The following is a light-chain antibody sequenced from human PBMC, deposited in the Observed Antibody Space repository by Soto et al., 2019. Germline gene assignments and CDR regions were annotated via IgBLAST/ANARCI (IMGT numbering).Light chain of an antibody. CDR3: AAWDGSLSGWV. Sequence: VLTQPPSASGTPGQGVTISCSGSNSNIGNNYVYWYHQLPGTAPKLLIYTDNQRPSGVPDRFSGSKSGTSASLAISGLRSEDAADYYCAAWDGSLSGWVFGGGTKVTVL. CDR2: TDN. CDR1: NSNIGNNY. J-gene: IGLJ3*02. V-gene: IGLV1-47*02.